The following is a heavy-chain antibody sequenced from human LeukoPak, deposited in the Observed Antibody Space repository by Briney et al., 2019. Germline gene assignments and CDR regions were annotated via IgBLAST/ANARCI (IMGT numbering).Heavy chain of an antibody. CDR3: AREGHTYGSDY. Sequence: GGSLRLSCAASGLTFSDYYISWVRQAPGKGLEWVSYVSQSGTTIYYADSVKGRFTISRDNGKNSLYLQMNSLRADDTAVYYCAREGHTYGSDYWGQGTRVTVSS. D-gene: IGHD3-10*01. V-gene: IGHV3-11*01. CDR1: GLTFSDYY. J-gene: IGHJ4*02. CDR2: VSQSGTTI.